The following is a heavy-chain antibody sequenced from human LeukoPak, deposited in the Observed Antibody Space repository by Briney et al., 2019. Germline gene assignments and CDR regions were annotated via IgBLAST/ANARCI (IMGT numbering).Heavy chain of an antibody. D-gene: IGHD3-10*01. CDR3: VRDVWYSYDY. CDR2: INPDGSEK. J-gene: IGHJ4*02. V-gene: IGHV3-7*04. Sequence: GGSLRLSCAASGFTFSIHWMSWVRQAPGKGLEWVAKINPDGSEKYFVDSVKGRFTISRDNAKNSLYLQMSSLRAEDTAVYYCVRDVWYSYDYWGQGTLVTVSS. CDR1: GFTFSIHW.